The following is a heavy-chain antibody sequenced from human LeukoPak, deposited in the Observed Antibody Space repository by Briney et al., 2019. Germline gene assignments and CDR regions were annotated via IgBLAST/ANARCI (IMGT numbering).Heavy chain of an antibody. J-gene: IGHJ4*02. CDR2: IYYSGST. Sequence: SETLSLTCAVSSDSISGYFWSRIRQPPGKGLEWIGYIYYSGSTKYNPSLKSRVTISVDTSKNQFCLRLSSVTAADTAMYYCAREKYGGRNDYWGQGTLVTVSS. V-gene: IGHV4-59*01. CDR1: SDSISGYF. CDR3: AREKYGGRNDY. D-gene: IGHD1-26*01.